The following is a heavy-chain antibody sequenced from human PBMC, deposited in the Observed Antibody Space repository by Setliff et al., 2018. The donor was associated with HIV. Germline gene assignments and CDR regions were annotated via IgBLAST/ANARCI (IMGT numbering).Heavy chain of an antibody. J-gene: IGHJ4*02. V-gene: IGHV1-18*01. Sequence: GASVKVSCKASGYTFTRNGISWVRQAPGQGLEWMGWISAYNGNTNYAQKLQGRVTMTRDTSISTAYMELSSLRSEDTAVYYCARSPRIGVAGEFEYWGQGTLVTVSS. CDR3: ARSPRIGVAGEFEY. CDR2: ISAYNGNT. CDR1: GYTFTRNG. D-gene: IGHD6-19*01.